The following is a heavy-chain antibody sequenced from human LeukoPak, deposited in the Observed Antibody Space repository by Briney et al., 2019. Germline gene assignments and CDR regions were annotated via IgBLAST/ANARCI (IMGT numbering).Heavy chain of an antibody. J-gene: IGHJ4*02. CDR2: AYYCGHT. V-gene: IGHV4-59*08. CDR1: GGSISDNY. Sequence: SETLSLTCTVSGGSISDNYWSWIRQPPGKGLEWIGYAYYCGHTNYNSSLKSRVTMSLDTSKSQFSLRLSSVTAADTAVYFCARHPFATPFDYWGPGTLATVSS. CDR3: ARHPFATPFDY. D-gene: IGHD2-15*01.